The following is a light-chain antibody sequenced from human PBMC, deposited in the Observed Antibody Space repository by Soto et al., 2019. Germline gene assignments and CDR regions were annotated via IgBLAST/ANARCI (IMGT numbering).Light chain of an antibody. CDR2: GAS. V-gene: IGKV3D-15*01. CDR1: QSVGNN. CDR3: QDFHTWPPRT. J-gene: IGKJ1*01. Sequence: VVRTQTPASLPVSPGGRVTLSCRASQSVGNNLAWYQQRPGQPPRLLIYGASTRDTGVPTRFSGSGSGTEFTLTITSLQSDYFEVYYCQDFHTWPPRTFCQ.